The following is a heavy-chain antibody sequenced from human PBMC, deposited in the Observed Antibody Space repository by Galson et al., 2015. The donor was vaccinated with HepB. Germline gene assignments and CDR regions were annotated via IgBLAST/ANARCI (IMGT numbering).Heavy chain of an antibody. J-gene: IGHJ6*02. CDR1: GFTFSSYA. CDR3: AKERVVATMDFYYYGMDV. CDR2: ISGSGGST. D-gene: IGHD5-12*01. Sequence: SLRLSCAASGFTFSSYAMSWVRQAPGKGLEWVSAISGSGGSTYYADSVKGRFTISRDNSKNTLYLQMNSLRAEDTAVYYCAKERVVATMDFYYYGMDVWGQGTMVAVSS. V-gene: IGHV3-23*01.